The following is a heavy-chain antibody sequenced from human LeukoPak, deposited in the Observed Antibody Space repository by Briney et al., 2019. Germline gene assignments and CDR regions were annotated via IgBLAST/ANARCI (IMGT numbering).Heavy chain of an antibody. Sequence: GGSLRLSCAASGFTFSSYEMNWVRQAPGKGLEWVSYISSSGSTIYYADSVKGRFTISRDNAKNSLYLQMNSLRAEDTAVYYCAKGGSGSYYKTDYWGQGTLVTVSS. V-gene: IGHV3-48*03. D-gene: IGHD3-10*01. CDR3: AKGGSGSYYKTDY. J-gene: IGHJ4*02. CDR2: ISSSGSTI. CDR1: GFTFSSYE.